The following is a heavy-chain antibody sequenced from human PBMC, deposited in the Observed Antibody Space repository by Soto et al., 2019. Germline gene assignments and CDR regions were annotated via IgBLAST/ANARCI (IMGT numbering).Heavy chain of an antibody. J-gene: IGHJ5*02. V-gene: IGHV1-69*13. CDR2: IIPMFGTT. Sequence: SVKVSCKTSGGTFSSHAINWVRQAPGQGLEWMGGIIPMFGTTTYAQKFKGRVTISADESTSTAYMELSSLRSEDAGVYYCARAAIHGSSWYFWFDPWGEGTLLTVS. CDR3: ARAAIHGSSWYFWFDP. CDR1: GGTFSSHA. D-gene: IGHD6-13*01.